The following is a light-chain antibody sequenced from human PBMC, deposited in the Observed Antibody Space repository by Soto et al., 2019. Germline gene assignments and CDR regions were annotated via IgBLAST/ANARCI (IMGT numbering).Light chain of an antibody. J-gene: IGKJ1*01. V-gene: IGKV3-11*01. CDR2: DAS. CDR3: QQRSNWPPGWT. Sequence: ETVLTQSPATLSLSPGERATLSCRASQSVSSYLVWYQQKPGQAPRLLIYDASNRAPGIPARFSGSGSGTDFTLTISSLQPEDFAVYYCQQRSNWPPGWTFGQGTKVEIK. CDR1: QSVSSY.